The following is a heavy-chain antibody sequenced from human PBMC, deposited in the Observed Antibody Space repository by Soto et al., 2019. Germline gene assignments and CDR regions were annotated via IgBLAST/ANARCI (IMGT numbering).Heavy chain of an antibody. D-gene: IGHD4-17*01. J-gene: IGHJ4*02. CDR2: IIPIFGTA. CDR1: GGTFSSYA. CDR3: AREGPDYGDVHYFDY. Sequence: QVQLVQSGAEVKKPGSSVEVSCKASGGTFSSYAISWVRQAPGQGLEWMGGIIPIFGTANYAQKFQGRVTITADESTSTAYMELSSLRSEDTAVYYCAREGPDYGDVHYFDYWGQGTLVTVSS. V-gene: IGHV1-69*01.